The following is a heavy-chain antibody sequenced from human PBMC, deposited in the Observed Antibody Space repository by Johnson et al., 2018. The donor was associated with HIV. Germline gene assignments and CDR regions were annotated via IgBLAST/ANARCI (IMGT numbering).Heavy chain of an antibody. D-gene: IGHD5-12*01. CDR2: IRSQVYGETT. CDR3: ARAGPLGYSGYGRDDAFDL. CDR1: GFPFGDYA. Sequence: VQLVESGGGVVQPGRSLRLSCRASGFPFGDYAMSWVRQAPGKGLEWVGFIRSQVYGETTEYVASVQGRFTVSRDDSKSIAYLQMNSLKSEDTAVYYCARAGPLGYSGYGRDDAFDLWGQGTMVTVSS. J-gene: IGHJ3*01. V-gene: IGHV3-49*04.